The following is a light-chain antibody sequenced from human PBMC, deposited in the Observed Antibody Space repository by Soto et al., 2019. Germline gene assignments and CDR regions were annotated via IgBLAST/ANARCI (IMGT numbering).Light chain of an antibody. Sequence: IVMTQSPATLSVSPGERATLSCRASQSVTSNLAWYQQKPCQAPRLLIYGASTRATGIPARFSGSGSGTEFTLTISSLQSEDFAVYYCQQYNNWPPKTFGQGTKVDI. V-gene: IGKV3-15*01. J-gene: IGKJ1*01. CDR2: GAS. CDR1: QSVTSN. CDR3: QQYNNWPPKT.